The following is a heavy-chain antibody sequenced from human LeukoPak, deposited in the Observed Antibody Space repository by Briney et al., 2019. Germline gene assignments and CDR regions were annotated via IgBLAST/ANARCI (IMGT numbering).Heavy chain of an antibody. D-gene: IGHD6-13*01. CDR1: GGTFSSYA. Sequence: ASVKVSCKAPGGTFSSYAISWVRQAPGQGLEWMGGIIPIFGTANYAQKFQGRVTITADESTSTAYMELSSLRSEDTAVYYCGMYSSSWYSFDYWGQGTLVTVSS. J-gene: IGHJ4*02. V-gene: IGHV1-69*01. CDR3: GMYSSSWYSFDY. CDR2: IIPIFGTA.